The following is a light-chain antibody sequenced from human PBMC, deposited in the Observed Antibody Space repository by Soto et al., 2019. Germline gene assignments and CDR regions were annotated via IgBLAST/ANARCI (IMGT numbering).Light chain of an antibody. CDR2: NVS. CDR3: TSYTNRYTYV. CDR1: SSDVGGYNY. V-gene: IGLV2-14*01. J-gene: IGLJ1*01. Sequence: QSALTQPASVSGSPGQSITISCTGTSSDVGGYNYVAWYQQHPGKAPKLLIYNVSNRPSGVSNRFSGSKSGSTASLTISGLQAEDEADYYCTSYTNRYTYVFGPGTKVTVL.